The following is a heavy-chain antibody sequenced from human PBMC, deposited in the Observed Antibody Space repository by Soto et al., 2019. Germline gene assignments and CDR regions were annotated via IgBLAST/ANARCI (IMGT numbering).Heavy chain of an antibody. Sequence: SETLSLTCAVYGGSFSGYYWSWIRQPPGKGLEWIGEINHSGSTNYNPSLKSRVTISVDTSKNQFSLKLSSVTAADTAVYYCARGGGGPLVAAYYMDVWGKGTTVTVSS. V-gene: IGHV4-34*01. CDR1: GGSFSGYY. CDR2: INHSGST. CDR3: ARGGGGPLVAAYYMDV. J-gene: IGHJ6*03. D-gene: IGHD2-15*01.